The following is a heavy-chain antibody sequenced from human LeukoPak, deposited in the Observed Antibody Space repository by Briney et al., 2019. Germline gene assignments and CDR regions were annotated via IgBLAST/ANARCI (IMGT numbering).Heavy chain of an antibody. CDR3: ARDRHVAAAGPRYGMDV. CDR2: ISSSSSYI. J-gene: IGHJ6*02. D-gene: IGHD6-13*01. V-gene: IGHV3-21*01. Sequence: GGSLRLSCAASGFTFSSYSMNWVRQAPGKGLEWVSSISSSSSYIYYADSVKGRFTISRDNAKNSLYLQMNSLRAEDTAVYYCARDRHVAAAGPRYGMDVWGQGTTVTVSS. CDR1: GFTFSSYS.